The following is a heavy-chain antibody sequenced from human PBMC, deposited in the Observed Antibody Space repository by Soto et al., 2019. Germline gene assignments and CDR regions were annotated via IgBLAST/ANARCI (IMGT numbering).Heavy chain of an antibody. Sequence: SETLSLTCAVSGGSISSGGYSWSWIRRPPGKGLEWIGYIYHSGSTYYNPSLKSRVTISVDRSKNQFSLKLSSVTAADTAVYYCARGGKGGLYGMDVWGQGTTVTVSS. CDR2: IYHSGST. CDR1: GGSISSGGYS. CDR3: ARGGKGGLYGMDV. V-gene: IGHV4-30-2*01. J-gene: IGHJ6*02. D-gene: IGHD3-16*01.